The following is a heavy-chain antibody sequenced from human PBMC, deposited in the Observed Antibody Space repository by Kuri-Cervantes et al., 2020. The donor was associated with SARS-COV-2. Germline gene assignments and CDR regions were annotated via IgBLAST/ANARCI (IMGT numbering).Heavy chain of an antibody. Sequence: SETLSLTCAPSGGSIMSYYCSWIRQPPGNALSWIGYIYYSGSTNYNPSLKSRVTISVDTSKNQFSLKLSSVTAADTAVYYCARGPGGENYYYYYMDVWGKGTTVTVSS. J-gene: IGHJ6*03. D-gene: IGHD3-16*01. CDR2: IYYSGST. CDR3: ARGPGGENYYYYYMDV. V-gene: IGHV4-59*12. CDR1: GGSIMSYY.